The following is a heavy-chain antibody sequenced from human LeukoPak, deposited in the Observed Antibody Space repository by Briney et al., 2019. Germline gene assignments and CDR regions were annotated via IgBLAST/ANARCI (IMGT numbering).Heavy chain of an antibody. D-gene: IGHD4-17*01. CDR1: GYTFTGYY. V-gene: IGHV1-2*02. CDR3: ARGRYGDYASYYFDY. CDR2: INPNSGGT. J-gene: IGHJ4*02. Sequence: EASVKVSCKASGYTFTGYYMHWVRQAPGQGLEWMGWINPNSGGTNYAQKFQGRVTMTRDTSISTAYMELSRLRSDDTAVYYCARGRYGDYASYYFDYWGQGTLVTVSS.